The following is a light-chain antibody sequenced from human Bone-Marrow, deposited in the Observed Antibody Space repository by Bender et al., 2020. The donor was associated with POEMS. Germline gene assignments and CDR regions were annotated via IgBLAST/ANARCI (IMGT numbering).Light chain of an antibody. Sequence: YELTQPPSVSVAPGQTARMTCGGNNIGVNNVHWYQQRPGQAPVLVVYNNGDRRSGSPERFSGSSTGNTATLTISRVEAGDEADYYCQVWDRSSDHWVFGGGTKLTVL. V-gene: IGLV3-21*02. CDR3: QVWDRSSDHWV. J-gene: IGLJ3*02. CDR2: NNG. CDR1: NIGVNN.